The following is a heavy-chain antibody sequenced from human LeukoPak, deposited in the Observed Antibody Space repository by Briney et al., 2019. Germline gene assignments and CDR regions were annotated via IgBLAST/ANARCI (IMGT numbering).Heavy chain of an antibody. D-gene: IGHD6-19*01. J-gene: IGHJ1*01. CDR1: GFTFSSYA. V-gene: IGHV3-23*01. CDR2: ISGSGGSI. CDR3: ARPPPWGAVAGEYFQH. Sequence: GGSLRLSCAASGFTFSSYAMSWVRQAPGKGLEWVSAISGSGGSIFYADSMKGRFTISRDNSKNTQYLQMNSLRAEDTAVYYCARPPPWGAVAGEYFQHWGQGTLVTVSS.